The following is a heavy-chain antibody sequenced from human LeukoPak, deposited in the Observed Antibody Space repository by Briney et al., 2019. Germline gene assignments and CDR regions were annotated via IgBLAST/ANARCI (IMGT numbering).Heavy chain of an antibody. CDR3: ARHPGRGLDY. Sequence: SETLSLTCTVSGGSLSGYYWSWIRQPPGQGLESIGYIYYTGRTNLNPSLKSQVTLSIDRSKSQFSLKMTSLTAADTAVYYCARHPGRGLDYWGQGALVTVSS. J-gene: IGHJ4*02. CDR1: GGSLSGYY. D-gene: IGHD2-15*01. CDR2: IYYTGRT. V-gene: IGHV4-59*08.